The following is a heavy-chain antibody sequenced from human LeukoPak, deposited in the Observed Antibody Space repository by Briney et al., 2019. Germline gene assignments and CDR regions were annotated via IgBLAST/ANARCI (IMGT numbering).Heavy chain of an antibody. Sequence: PGGSLRLSCAASGFTFSSYGMHWVRQAPGKGLEWVAVISYDGSNKYYADSVKGRFTISRDNSKNTLYLQMNSLRAEDTAVYYCAKDLPWFDPWGQGPLVTVSS. CDR1: GFTFSSYG. CDR3: AKDLPWFDP. J-gene: IGHJ5*02. CDR2: ISYDGSNK. V-gene: IGHV3-30*18.